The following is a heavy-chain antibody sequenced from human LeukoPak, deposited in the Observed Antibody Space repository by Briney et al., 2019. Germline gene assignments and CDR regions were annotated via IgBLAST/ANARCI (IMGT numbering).Heavy chain of an antibody. V-gene: IGHV3-53*01. Sequence: GGPLRLSCAASGFIFSSYEMSWVRQAPGKGLEWVSVFYNDGRTYYADSVKGRFTISRDNSRNTLYLQMNSLRVEDTAVYYCARESGYAVGDYWGQGTLVTVSS. CDR2: FYNDGRT. CDR3: ARESGYAVGDY. CDR1: GFIFSSYE. D-gene: IGHD5-12*01. J-gene: IGHJ4*02.